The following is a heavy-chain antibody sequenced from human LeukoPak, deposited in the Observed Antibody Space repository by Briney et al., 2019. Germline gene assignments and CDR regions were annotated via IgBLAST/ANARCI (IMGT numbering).Heavy chain of an antibody. J-gene: IGHJ6*02. V-gene: IGHV3-74*01. D-gene: IGHD2-15*01. CDR2: INSDGSST. CDR1: GFTFSSYW. Sequence: GGSLRLSCAASGFTFSSYWMHWVRQAPGKGLVWVSRINSDGSSTTYADSVKGRFTISRDNAKNTLYLQMNSLRAEDTAVYYCARELCSGGSRYSRENYYYYYGMDVWGQGTTVTVSS. CDR3: ARELCSGGSRYSRENYYYYYGMDV.